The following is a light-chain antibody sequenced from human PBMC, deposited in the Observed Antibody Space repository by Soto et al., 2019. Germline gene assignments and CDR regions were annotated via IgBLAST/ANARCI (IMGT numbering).Light chain of an antibody. CDR2: DVS. J-gene: IGLJ2*01. V-gene: IGLV2-14*01. CDR3: SSYTTTTTLL. CDR1: SSDVGVYEY. Sequence: QSVLTQPASVSGSPGQSITISCTGTSSDVGVYEYVSWYQQHPGKAPKLMIYDVSSRPSGISNRFSGSKSGNTASLTISGLQTEDEADYYCSSYTTTTTLLFGGGTKVTV.